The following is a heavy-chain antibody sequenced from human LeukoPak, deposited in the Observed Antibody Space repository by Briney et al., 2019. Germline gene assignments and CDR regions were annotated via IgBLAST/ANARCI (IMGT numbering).Heavy chain of an antibody. CDR3: ARGMVRGIIIPLY. Sequence: GGSLRLSCAASGFTFSSYSMNWVRQAPGKGLEWVSSISSSSSYIYYADSVKGRFTISRDNAKNSLYLQMNSLRAEDTAVYYCARGMVRGIIIPLYWGQGTLVTVSS. V-gene: IGHV3-21*01. CDR1: GFTFSSYS. D-gene: IGHD3-10*01. J-gene: IGHJ4*02. CDR2: ISSSSSYI.